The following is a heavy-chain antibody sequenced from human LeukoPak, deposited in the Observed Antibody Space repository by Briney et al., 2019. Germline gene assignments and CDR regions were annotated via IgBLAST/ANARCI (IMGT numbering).Heavy chain of an antibody. CDR2: IIPILGIA. CDR3: ARARGSGSYYGHDYYYYYYMDV. J-gene: IGHJ6*03. CDR1: GGTFSSYA. Sequence: SVKVSCKASGGTFSSYAISWVRQAPGQGLEWMGRIIPILGIANYAQKFQGRVTITADKSTSTAYMELSSLRSEDTAVYYCARARGSGSYYGHDYYYYYYMDVWGQGTTVTVSS. V-gene: IGHV1-69*04. D-gene: IGHD3-10*01.